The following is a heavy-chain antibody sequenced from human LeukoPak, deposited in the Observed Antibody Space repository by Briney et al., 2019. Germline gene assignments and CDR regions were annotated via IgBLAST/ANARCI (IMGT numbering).Heavy chain of an antibody. V-gene: IGHV1-2*02. D-gene: IGHD3-10*01. CDR3: ARSPDLIYFDY. J-gene: IGHJ4*02. CDR2: VNPNSGGT. CDR1: GYTFTGYY. Sequence: GASVKVSCKASGYTFTGYYMFWVRQAPGQGLEWMGWVNPNSGGTNYAQTFQGRVVMTRDTSISTAYMEVSSLRSDVTAVYYCARSPDLIYFDYWGQRTLVTVSS.